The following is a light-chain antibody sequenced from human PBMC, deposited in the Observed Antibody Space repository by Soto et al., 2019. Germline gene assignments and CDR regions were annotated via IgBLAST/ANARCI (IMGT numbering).Light chain of an antibody. J-gene: IGKJ4*01. CDR1: QIAGNF. Sequence: EIVMTQSPATLSVSPGETASLSCRASQIAGNFLAWYQHKPGQAPRLLIYGASNRATGIPDRFSGSGSATDFTLTISRLEPEDFAVYFCQQSGSPPLTFGGGTKVDI. CDR3: QQSGSPPLT. CDR2: GAS. V-gene: IGKV3-20*01.